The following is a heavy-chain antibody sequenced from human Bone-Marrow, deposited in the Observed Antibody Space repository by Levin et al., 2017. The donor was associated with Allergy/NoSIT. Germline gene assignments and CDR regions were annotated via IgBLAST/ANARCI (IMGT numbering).Heavy chain of an antibody. CDR3: AREEPSGTYYNWFDP. Sequence: SETLSLTCVISGASVSTNSATWNWIRQSPSRGLEWLGRTYYRTKWYTDYAVSVKSRITIKPDTFRNQFSLQLNSVTSDDTAVYYCAREEPSGTYYNWFDPWGQGTLVTVSS. CDR2: TYYRTKWYT. V-gene: IGHV6-1*01. J-gene: IGHJ5*02. D-gene: IGHD1-26*01. CDR1: GASVSTNSAT.